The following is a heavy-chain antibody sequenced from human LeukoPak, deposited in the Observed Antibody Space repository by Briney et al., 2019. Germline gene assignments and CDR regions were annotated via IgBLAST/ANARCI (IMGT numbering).Heavy chain of an antibody. Sequence: NSSETLSLTCAVYGGSFSGYYWSWIRQPPGKGLEWIGEIKHSGSTNYNPSPKSRVTISVDTSKNQFSLKPSSVTAADTAVYYCARGLSLRYYGSGSYFYWGQGTLVTVSS. CDR3: ARGLSLRYYGSGSYFY. D-gene: IGHD3-10*01. J-gene: IGHJ4*02. CDR2: IKHSGST. CDR1: GGSFSGYY. V-gene: IGHV4-34*01.